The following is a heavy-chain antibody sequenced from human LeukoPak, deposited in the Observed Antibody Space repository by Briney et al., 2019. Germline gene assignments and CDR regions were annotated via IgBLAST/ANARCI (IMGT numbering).Heavy chain of an antibody. CDR3: ARGPRGGSGSYYNNY. D-gene: IGHD3-10*01. Sequence: SETLSLTCTVSGGSISSSSYYWGWIRQPPGKGLEWIGSIYYSGSTYYNPSLKSRVTISVDTSKNQFSLNLSSVTAADTAVYYCARGPRGGSGSYYNNYWSQGTLVTVSS. CDR2: IYYSGST. CDR1: GGSISSSSYY. J-gene: IGHJ4*02. V-gene: IGHV4-39*07.